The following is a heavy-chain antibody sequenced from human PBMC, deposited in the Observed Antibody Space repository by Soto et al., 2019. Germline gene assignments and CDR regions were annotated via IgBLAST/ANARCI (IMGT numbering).Heavy chain of an antibody. Sequence: QVQLQQWGAGLLKPSETLSLTCAVYGGSFSGYYWSWIRQPPGKGLEWIGESNHVGSTNSNPSLKSRRTMFVDPSKNPFSLRLTSVTAADTAVYYCARVLIAGVTTDWGQGTLVIVSS. V-gene: IGHV4-34*01. CDR1: GGSFSGYY. CDR2: SNHVGST. J-gene: IGHJ4*02. CDR3: ARVLIAGVTTD. D-gene: IGHD5-18*01.